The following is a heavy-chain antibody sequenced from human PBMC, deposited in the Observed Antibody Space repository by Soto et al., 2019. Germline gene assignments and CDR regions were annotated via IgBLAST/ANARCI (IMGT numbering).Heavy chain of an antibody. Sequence: SETLSLTCAVYGGSFSGYYWSWIRQPPGKGLEWIGEINHSGSTNYNPSLKSRVTISVDTSKNQFSLKLSSVTAADTAVYYCARANGDSTKGAPHVFDYWGQGTLVTVSS. CDR3: ARANGDSTKGAPHVFDY. D-gene: IGHD4-17*01. CDR2: INHSGST. CDR1: GGSFSGYY. V-gene: IGHV4-34*01. J-gene: IGHJ4*02.